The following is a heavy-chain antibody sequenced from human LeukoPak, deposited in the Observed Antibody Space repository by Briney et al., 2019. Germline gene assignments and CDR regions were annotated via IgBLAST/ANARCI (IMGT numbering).Heavy chain of an antibody. Sequence: GGSLRLSCAASGFTFNNYAMSWVRQAPGMGLEWLSYVSGSGGATYYAASVKGRFTISRDNSKNTVYLQMGSLRAEDTAVYYCAKNRGGTYKYYMDVWGDGTTVTVSS. CDR2: VSGSGGAT. CDR3: AKNRGGTYKYYMDV. D-gene: IGHD1-1*01. J-gene: IGHJ6*03. V-gene: IGHV3-23*01. CDR1: GFTFNNYA.